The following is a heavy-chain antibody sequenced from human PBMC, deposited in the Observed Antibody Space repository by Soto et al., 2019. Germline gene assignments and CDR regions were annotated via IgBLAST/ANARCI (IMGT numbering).Heavy chain of an antibody. V-gene: IGHV3-21*01. CDR1: GFTFSSYT. Sequence: EVQLVESGGGLVKPGGSLRLSCAASGFTFSSYTMNWVRQAPGTGLEWVSSISSSGSYIYYADSVKGRFTISRDNAKNSLYLQMNSLRAEDTAVYYCARERRDGYNVDYCGKGTLVTVSS. D-gene: IGHD5-12*01. CDR3: ARERRDGYNVDY. CDR2: ISSSGSYI. J-gene: IGHJ4*02.